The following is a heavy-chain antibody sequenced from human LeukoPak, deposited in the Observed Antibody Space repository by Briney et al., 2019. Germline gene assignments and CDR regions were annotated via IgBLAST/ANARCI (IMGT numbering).Heavy chain of an antibody. CDR1: GFTFSNAW. J-gene: IGHJ4*02. CDR2: IKSKTDGGTT. D-gene: IGHD3-10*01. Sequence: PGGSLRLSCAASGFTFSNAWMSWVRQAPGKGLEWVGRIKSKTDGGTTDYAAPVKGRFTISRDDSKNTLYLQMHSLKTEDTAVYYCTTDYYGSGTTRGGYYFDYWGQGTLVTVSS. CDR3: TTDYYGSGTTRGGYYFDY. V-gene: IGHV3-15*01.